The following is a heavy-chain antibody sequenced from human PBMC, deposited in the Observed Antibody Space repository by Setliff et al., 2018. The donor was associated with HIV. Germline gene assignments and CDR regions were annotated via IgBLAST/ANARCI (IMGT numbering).Heavy chain of an antibody. D-gene: IGHD6-19*01. CDR3: ARLTSGWDNHIDY. J-gene: IGHJ4*02. CDR1: GGSITRTPYY. V-gene: IGHV4-39*01. Sequence: SETLSLTCTVSGGSITRTPYYWGWIRQPPGKGLEWIGSIHHSGTAYDNPSLKSRVTISVDTSKNQFSLKLTSVTAADTAVYYCARLTSGWDNHIDYWGQGKLVTVSS. CDR2: IHHSGTA.